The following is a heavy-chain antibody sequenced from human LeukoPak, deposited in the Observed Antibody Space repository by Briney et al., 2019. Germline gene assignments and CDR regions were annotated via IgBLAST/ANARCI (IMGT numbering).Heavy chain of an antibody. V-gene: IGHV3-11*01. Sequence: GGSLRLSCAASGFTFSDYYMSWIRQAPGKGLEWVSYISSSGSTTYYAVSVKGRFTISRDNAKNSLYLQMNSLRAEDTAVYYCARESYYDSSGYYYDYWGQGTLVTVSS. CDR2: ISSSGSTT. CDR3: ARESYYDSSGYYYDY. J-gene: IGHJ4*02. D-gene: IGHD3-22*01. CDR1: GFTFSDYY.